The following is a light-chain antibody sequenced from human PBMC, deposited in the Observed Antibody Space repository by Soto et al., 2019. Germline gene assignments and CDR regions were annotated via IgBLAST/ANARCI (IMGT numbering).Light chain of an antibody. CDR1: QRISVY. J-gene: IGKJ1*01. CDR2: KAY. V-gene: IGKV1-5*03. CDR3: QHSNAFPWT. Sequence: TQMTQSPSTLSASVGDRVTITCRASQRISVYLAWYQQNPGKPPKLLISKAYNLQSGVPSRFSGSGSGTEFALTISSLQPDDVATYYCQHSNAFPWTFGQGTKVDIK.